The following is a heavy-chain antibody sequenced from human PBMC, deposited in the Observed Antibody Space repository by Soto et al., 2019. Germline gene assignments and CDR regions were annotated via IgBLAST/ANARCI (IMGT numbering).Heavy chain of an antibody. CDR2: ISSGSDCT. V-gene: IGHV3-21*01. Sequence: GGSLRLSCAASGFTFSSFGMNWVRQAPGKGLEWVSSISSGSDCTYYADSVKGRFTVSRDNAKNSLSLQMNSLRAEDTAVYYCARNSAGNYGIEYWGQGTLVTVSS. CDR3: ARNSAGNYGIEY. D-gene: IGHD3-10*01. CDR1: GFTFSSFG. J-gene: IGHJ4*02.